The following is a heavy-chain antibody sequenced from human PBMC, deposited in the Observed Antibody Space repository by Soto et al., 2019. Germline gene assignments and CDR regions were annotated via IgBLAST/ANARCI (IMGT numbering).Heavy chain of an antibody. J-gene: IGHJ4*02. D-gene: IGHD2-15*01. CDR1: GGSISSSNYY. Sequence: PSETLSLTCTVSGGSISSSNYYWGWIRQPPGKGLEWIGSIYYSGSTYYNPSLKSRVTISVDTSKNQFSLKLSSVTAADTAVYYCARRYGGTFDYWGQGTLVTVSS. CDR2: IYYSGST. V-gene: IGHV4-39*01. CDR3: ARRYGGTFDY.